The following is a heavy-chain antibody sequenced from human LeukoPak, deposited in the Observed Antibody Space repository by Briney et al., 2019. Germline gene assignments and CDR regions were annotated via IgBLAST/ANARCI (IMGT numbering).Heavy chain of an antibody. CDR2: INPSGGST. D-gene: IGHD3-9*01. CDR3: ARALRYYDILTGYYPYYYGMDV. Sequence: GASVKVSCKASGYTFTSYYMHWVRQAPGQGLEWMGIINPSGGSTSYAQKFQGRVTMTRDTSTSTVYMELSSLRSEDTAVYYCARALRYYDILTGYYPYYYGMDVWGQGTTVTVSS. V-gene: IGHV1-46*01. J-gene: IGHJ6*02. CDR1: GYTFTSYY.